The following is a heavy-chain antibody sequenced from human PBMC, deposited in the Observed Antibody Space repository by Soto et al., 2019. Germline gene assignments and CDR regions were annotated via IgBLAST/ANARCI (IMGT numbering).Heavy chain of an antibody. CDR3: GRVRAGY. J-gene: IGHJ4*02. CDR1: GFTFSKYW. CDR2: IKEDGSVK. Sequence: GGSLRLSCAASGFTFSKYWMNWVRRAPEKGLEWVANIKEDGSVKDYVDSVRGRFTISRDNAKNSLYLQMNSLRAEDTAVYYCGRVRAGYWGQGTLVTVSS. V-gene: IGHV3-7*05.